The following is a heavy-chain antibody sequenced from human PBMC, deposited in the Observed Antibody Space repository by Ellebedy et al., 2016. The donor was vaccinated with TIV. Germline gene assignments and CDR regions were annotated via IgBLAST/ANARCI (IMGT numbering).Heavy chain of an antibody. CDR1: GFTVSSNY. CDR2: IRSKAYGGTT. V-gene: IGHV3-49*04. CDR3: TRGTGYPYYYYGMDV. D-gene: IGHD2-8*02. Sequence: GGSLRLSCAASGFTVSSNYMSWVRQAPGKGLEWVGFIRSKAYGGTTEYAASVKGRFTISRDDSKSIAYLQTNSLKTEDTAVYYCTRGTGYPYYYYGMDVWGQGTTVTVSS. J-gene: IGHJ6*02.